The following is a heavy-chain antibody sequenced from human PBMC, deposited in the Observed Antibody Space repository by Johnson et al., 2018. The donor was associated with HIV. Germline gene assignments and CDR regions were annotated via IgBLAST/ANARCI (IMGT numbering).Heavy chain of an antibody. D-gene: IGHD3-22*01. CDR1: GFTFSSSW. J-gene: IGHJ3*02. CDR2: IQCDGSEK. Sequence: VQLVESGGGLVQPGGSLRLSCAASGFTFSSSWMHWVCQAPEQGLEWVADIQCDGSEKYCADAVTGRLTISRDNSKNTLHLQMNSLRAEDTAVYYCAKDLSDSSGYHDAFDIWGQGTMVTVSS. CDR3: AKDLSDSSGYHDAFDI. V-gene: IGHV3-52*01.